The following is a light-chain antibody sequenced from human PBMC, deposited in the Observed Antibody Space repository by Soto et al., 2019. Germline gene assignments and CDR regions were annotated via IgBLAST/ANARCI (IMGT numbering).Light chain of an antibody. CDR1: SSDVGGFTY. CDR2: DVT. CDR3: CSYAGNYTLV. V-gene: IGLV2-11*01. Sequence: QSALTQPRSVSGSPGQSVTISCTGASSDVGGFTYVSWYQQHPGEAPKLMIYDVTKRPSGVPDRFSGSKSGNTAPLTISGLQAEDEADYYCCSYAGNYTLVFGGGTKLTVL. J-gene: IGLJ2*01.